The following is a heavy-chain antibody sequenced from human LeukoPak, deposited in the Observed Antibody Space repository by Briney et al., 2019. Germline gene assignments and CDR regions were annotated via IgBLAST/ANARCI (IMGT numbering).Heavy chain of an antibody. J-gene: IGHJ4*02. Sequence: SQTLSLTCTVSGGSISSGSYYWSWVRQPPGKGLEWIGSIHYSGSTYHNPSLKSRVTISIDTSKNQFSLKLSSVTAADTAVYYCARGSPYGYWGQGTLVTVSS. D-gene: IGHD4-17*01. CDR3: ARGSPYGY. CDR1: GGSISSGSYY. CDR2: IHYSGST. V-gene: IGHV4-39*07.